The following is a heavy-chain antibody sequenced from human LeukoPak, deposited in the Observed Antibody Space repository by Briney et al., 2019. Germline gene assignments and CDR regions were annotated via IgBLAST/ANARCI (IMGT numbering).Heavy chain of an antibody. J-gene: IGHJ5*02. CDR3: ARRGSSGWYSWFDP. D-gene: IGHD6-19*01. V-gene: IGHV1-8*03. CDR1: GYTFTSYD. CDR2: MNPNSGNT. Sequence: GASVKVSCKASGYTFTSYDINWVRQATGQGLEWMGWMNPNSGNTGYAQKFQGRVTITRNTSISTAYMELSSLRSEDTAVYYCARRGSSGWYSWFDPWGQGTLVTVSS.